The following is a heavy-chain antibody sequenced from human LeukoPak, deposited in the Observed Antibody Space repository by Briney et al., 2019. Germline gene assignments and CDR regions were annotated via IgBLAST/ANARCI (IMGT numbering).Heavy chain of an antibody. CDR1: GFTFRSYA. CDR2: ISYDGSNK. V-gene: IGHV3-30*04. D-gene: IGHD2-2*01. Sequence: GGSLRLSCAASGFTFRSYAMHWVRQAPGKGLEWVAVISYDGSNKYYADSVKGRFTISRDNSKNTLYLQMNSLRAEDTAVYYCAREILVPAAIGAHGFDYWGQRILVTVSS. CDR3: AREILVPAAIGAHGFDY. J-gene: IGHJ4*02.